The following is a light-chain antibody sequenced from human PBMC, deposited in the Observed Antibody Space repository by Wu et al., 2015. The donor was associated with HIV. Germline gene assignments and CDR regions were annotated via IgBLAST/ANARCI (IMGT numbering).Light chain of an antibody. V-gene: IGKV3-20*01. J-gene: IGKJ2*01. CDR2: GAS. Sequence: EGVLTQSPGTLSLSPGERATLSCRASQSVSSSYIAWYQQKPGQAPRLLIYGASNRAADIPDRFSGSGSGTDFTLTISRLEPEDSAVYYCHQYGTWIPYTRFGQGTKLEIK. CDR3: HQYGTWIPYTR. CDR1: QSVSSSY.